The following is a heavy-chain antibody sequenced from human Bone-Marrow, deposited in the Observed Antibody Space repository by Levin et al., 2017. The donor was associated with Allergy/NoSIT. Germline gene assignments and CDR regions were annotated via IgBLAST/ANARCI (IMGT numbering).Heavy chain of an antibody. D-gene: IGHD5-18*01. V-gene: IGHV4-4*07. CDR2: IYTSGST. J-gene: IGHJ4*02. Sequence: SETLSLTCTVSGGSISSYYWSWIRQPAGKGLEWIGRIYTSGSTNYNPSLKSRVTMSVDTSKNQFSLKLSSVTAADTAVYYCARDQTYSYGAPAYFDYWGQGTLVTVSS. CDR3: ARDQTYSYGAPAYFDY. CDR1: GGSISSYY.